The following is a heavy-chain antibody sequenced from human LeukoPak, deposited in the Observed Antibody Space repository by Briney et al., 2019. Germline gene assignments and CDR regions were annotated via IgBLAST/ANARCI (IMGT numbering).Heavy chain of an antibody. J-gene: IGHJ6*02. V-gene: IGHV4-59*08. CDR2: IYYSGST. Sequence: SETLSLTCTVSGGSISSYYWSWIRQPPGKGLEWLGYIYYSGSTNYNPSLKSRVTISVDTSKNQFSLKLSSVTAADTAVYYCARGLVYGSGSYPYYYGMDVWGQGTTVTVSS. CDR1: GGSISSYY. D-gene: IGHD3-10*01. CDR3: ARGLVYGSGSYPYYYGMDV.